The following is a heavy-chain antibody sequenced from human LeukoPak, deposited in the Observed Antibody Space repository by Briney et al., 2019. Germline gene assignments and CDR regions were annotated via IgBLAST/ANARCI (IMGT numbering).Heavy chain of an antibody. V-gene: IGHV1-69*13. J-gene: IGHJ5*02. Sequence: SVKVSCKASGGTFSRNAISWVRQAPGQGLEWMGGIIPFLSTADYAQKFQGRITITADESTSTAYMELSRLRSDDTAVYYCARGSRNYDILTGYYNRWGQGTLVTVSS. CDR1: GGTFSRNA. CDR3: ARGSRNYDILTGYYNR. D-gene: IGHD3-9*01. CDR2: IIPFLSTA.